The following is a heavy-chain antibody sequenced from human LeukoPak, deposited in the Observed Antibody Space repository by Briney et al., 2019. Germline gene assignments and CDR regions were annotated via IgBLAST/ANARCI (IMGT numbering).Heavy chain of an antibody. V-gene: IGHV1-24*01. Sequence: ASVKVSCKVSGYTLTELSMHWVRQAPGKGLEWMGGFDPEDGETIYAQKFQGRVTMTEDTSTDTAYMELSSLRSEDTAVYYCATDRYYYDSSGYYSSRIAFDIWGQGTMVTVSS. D-gene: IGHD3-22*01. CDR1: GYTLTELS. J-gene: IGHJ3*02. CDR3: ATDRYYYDSSGYYSSRIAFDI. CDR2: FDPEDGET.